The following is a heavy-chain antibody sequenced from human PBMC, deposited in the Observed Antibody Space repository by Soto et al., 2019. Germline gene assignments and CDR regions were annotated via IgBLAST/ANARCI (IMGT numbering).Heavy chain of an antibody. CDR3: ARDSGQLAAADYDYGMDV. CDR1: GFTFSSYA. V-gene: IGHV3-30-3*01. Sequence: QVQLVESGGGVVQPGRSLRLSCAASGFTFSSYAMHWVRQAPGKGLEWVAVISYDGSNKYYADSVKGRFTISRYKSKNTLYLQMNSLRAEDTAVYYCARDSGQLAAADYDYGMDVWGQGTTVTVSS. J-gene: IGHJ6*02. CDR2: ISYDGSNK. D-gene: IGHD6-6*01.